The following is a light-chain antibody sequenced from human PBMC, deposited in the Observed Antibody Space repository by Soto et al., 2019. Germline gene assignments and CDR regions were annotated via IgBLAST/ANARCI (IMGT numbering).Light chain of an antibody. CDR1: SIDVGGYNY. CDR2: EVN. V-gene: IGLV2-14*01. CDR3: SSKTSSRTPFV. J-gene: IGLJ1*01. Sequence: QSALTQPASVSGSPGQSITISCTGTSIDVGGYNYVSWYQQHPGNAPRLMIYEVNNRPSGVPNRFSGSKSGNTASLTISGLQAEDEADYYCSSKTSSRTPFVFXTGTKVTVL.